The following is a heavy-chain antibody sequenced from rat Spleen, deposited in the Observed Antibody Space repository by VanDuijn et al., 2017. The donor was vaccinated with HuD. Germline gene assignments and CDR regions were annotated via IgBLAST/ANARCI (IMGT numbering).Heavy chain of an antibody. CDR3: TTQDVYFGLWDYVMDA. D-gene: IGHD1-6*01. V-gene: IGHV5-20*01. CDR1: GFTFSDYY. Sequence: EVQLVESDGGLVQPGRSLKLSCAASGFTFSDYYMAWVRQAPTKGLEWVATFSYDGGSAYYRDSVKGRFTVSRDNARSSLYLHMDSLRSEDTATYYCTTQDVYFGLWDYVMDAWGQGASVTVSS. J-gene: IGHJ4*01. CDR2: FSYDGGSA.